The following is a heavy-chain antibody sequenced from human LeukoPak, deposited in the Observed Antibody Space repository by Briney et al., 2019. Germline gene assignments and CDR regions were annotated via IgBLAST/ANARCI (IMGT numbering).Heavy chain of an antibody. V-gene: IGHV1-18*04. CDR3: ARDTSSDLNTPSSLFDY. CDR1: GYTFTGYY. Sequence: ASVKVSCKASGYTFTGYYMHWVRQAPGQGLEWMGWISAYNGNTKYAQKLQGRVTMTTDTSTNTAYMELRSLRSDDTAVYYCARDTSSDLNTPSSLFDYWGQGTLVTVSS. D-gene: IGHD2-2*01. J-gene: IGHJ4*02. CDR2: ISAYNGNT.